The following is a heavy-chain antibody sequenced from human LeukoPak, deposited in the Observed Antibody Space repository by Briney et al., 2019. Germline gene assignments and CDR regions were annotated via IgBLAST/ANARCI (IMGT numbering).Heavy chain of an antibody. Sequence: GGSLRLSCAASGFTFSSYSMNWVRQAPGKGLEWVSSISSSSSYIYYADSVKGRFAISRDNAKNSLYLQMNSLRAEDTAVYYCARGRSGGSYPHGWFDPWGQGTLVTVSS. CDR2: ISSSSSYI. CDR1: GFTFSSYS. CDR3: ARGRSGGSYPHGWFDP. J-gene: IGHJ5*02. D-gene: IGHD1-26*01. V-gene: IGHV3-21*01.